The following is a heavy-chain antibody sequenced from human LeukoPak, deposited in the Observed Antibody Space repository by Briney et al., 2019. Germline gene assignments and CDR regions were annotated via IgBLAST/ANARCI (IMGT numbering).Heavy chain of an antibody. J-gene: IGHJ4*02. CDR1: GYTFTSYY. Sequence: ASVKVSFTASGYTFTSYYMHWVRQAPGQGLEWMGIINPSGGSTSYAQKFQGRVTMTRDTSTSTVYMELSSLRSEDTAVYYCARVAGYGTFDYWGQGTLVTVSS. CDR2: INPSGGST. V-gene: IGHV1-46*01. D-gene: IGHD1/OR15-1a*01. CDR3: ARVAGYGTFDY.